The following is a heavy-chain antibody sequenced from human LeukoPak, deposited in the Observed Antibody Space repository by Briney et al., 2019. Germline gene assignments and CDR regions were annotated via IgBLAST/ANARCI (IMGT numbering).Heavy chain of an antibody. Sequence: GASGKVSRTASGYTFTSYYMPWVRQAPVQGLEWMGIINPSGGSTSYAQKIQGRVTMTRDTSTSTVYMEVSSRISEDTTVEYCGTDLHPSVATICGYFDYWSQGTLVTVSS. J-gene: IGHJ4*02. V-gene: IGHV1-46*03. CDR3: GTDLHPSVATICGYFDY. D-gene: IGHD5-12*01. CDR2: INPSGGST. CDR1: GYTFTSYY.